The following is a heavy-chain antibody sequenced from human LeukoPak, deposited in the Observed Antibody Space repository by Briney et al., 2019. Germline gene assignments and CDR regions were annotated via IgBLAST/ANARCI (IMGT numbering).Heavy chain of an antibody. D-gene: IGHD1-26*01. CDR1: GASISSGSYY. CDR2: IYTSGST. J-gene: IGHJ4*02. Sequence: SETLSLTCTVSGASISSGSYYWSWIRQPAGKGLEWIGRIYTSGSTNYNPSLKSRVTISVDTSKNQFSLKLCSVTAADTAVYYCAREATVGATRGFDYWGQGTLVTVSS. CDR3: AREATVGATRGFDY. V-gene: IGHV4-61*02.